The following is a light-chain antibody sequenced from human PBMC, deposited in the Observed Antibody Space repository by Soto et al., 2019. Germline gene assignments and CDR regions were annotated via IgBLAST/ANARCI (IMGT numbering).Light chain of an antibody. Sequence: DIQMTQSPSSLSASIGDRVTITCRPSQSISTYLHWYQQKPGEAPKLLISGASSLQSGVPSRFSGSGSRTEFTLTISTLQREDFATYSCQQSYSTLYTFGQGTKLEIK. CDR1: QSISTY. CDR3: QQSYSTLYT. CDR2: GAS. V-gene: IGKV1-39*01. J-gene: IGKJ2*01.